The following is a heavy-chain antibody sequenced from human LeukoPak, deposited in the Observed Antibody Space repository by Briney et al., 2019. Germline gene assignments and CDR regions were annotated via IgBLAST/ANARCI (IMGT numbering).Heavy chain of an antibody. CDR2: INPNSGGT. J-gene: IGHJ4*02. D-gene: IGHD2-2*01. V-gene: IGHV1-2*02. Sequence: GASVKVSCKASGYTFTGYCMHWVRQAPGQGLEWMGWINPNSGGTNYAQKFQGRVTMTRDTSISTAYMELSSLRSDDTAVYYCARDPVPAANNFDYWGQGTLVTVSS. CDR3: ARDPVPAANNFDY. CDR1: GYTFTGYC.